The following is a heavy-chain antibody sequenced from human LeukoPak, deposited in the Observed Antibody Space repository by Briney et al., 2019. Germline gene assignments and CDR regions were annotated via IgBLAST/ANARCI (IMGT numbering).Heavy chain of an antibody. J-gene: IGHJ4*02. CDR2: IIPIFGTA. D-gene: IGHD6-13*01. CDR1: GGTFISYA. CDR3: ARGYSSSWSETDY. Sequence: SVKVSCMASGGTFISYAISWVRQAPGQGLEWMGGIIPIFGTANYPQKFQGRVTITADESTSTAYMELSSLRSEDTAVYYCARGYSSSWSETDYWGQGTLVTVSS. V-gene: IGHV1-69*13.